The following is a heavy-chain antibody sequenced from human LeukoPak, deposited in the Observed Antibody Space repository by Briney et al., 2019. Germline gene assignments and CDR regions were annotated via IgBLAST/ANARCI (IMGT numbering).Heavy chain of an antibody. CDR2: IYPGDSDT. D-gene: IGHD5-12*01. Sequence: GESLKISFKGSGYRLTSYWIGWVRPMPGKGLEWMGIIYPGDSDTRYSPSFQGQVTTSADKSISTAYLQWSSLKASDTAMYYCARQGGYDSIGMDVWGQGTTVTVSS. J-gene: IGHJ6*02. CDR1: GYRLTSYW. V-gene: IGHV5-51*01. CDR3: ARQGGYDSIGMDV.